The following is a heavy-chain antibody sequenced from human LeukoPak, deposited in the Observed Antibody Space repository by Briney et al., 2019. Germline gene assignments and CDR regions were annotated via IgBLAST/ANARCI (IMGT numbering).Heavy chain of an antibody. CDR1: GGTFSSYA. V-gene: IGHV1-69*06. J-gene: IGHJ5*02. Sequence: SVKVSCKASGGTFSSYAISWVRQAPGQGLEWMGGIIPIFGTANYAQKFQGRVTITADKSTSTAYMELRSLRSDDTAVYYCARDRFYLVGATYWFDPWGQGTLVTVSS. CDR2: IIPIFGTA. CDR3: ARDRFYLVGATYWFDP. D-gene: IGHD1-26*01.